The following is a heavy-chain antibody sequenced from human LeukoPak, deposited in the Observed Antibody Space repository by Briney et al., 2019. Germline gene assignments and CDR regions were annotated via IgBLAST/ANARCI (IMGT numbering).Heavy chain of an antibody. D-gene: IGHD5-18*01. Sequence: GEPLRLSCTASGFTFSNFWMGWVRQAPGKGLEWVANIKQDETEKFYLGSVKGRFTISRDNAKNTLYLQMNSLRAEDTAVYYCARDAVDTANAVWGQGTTVTVSS. J-gene: IGHJ6*02. CDR1: GFTFSNFW. CDR2: IKQDETEK. V-gene: IGHV3-7*01. CDR3: ARDAVDTANAV.